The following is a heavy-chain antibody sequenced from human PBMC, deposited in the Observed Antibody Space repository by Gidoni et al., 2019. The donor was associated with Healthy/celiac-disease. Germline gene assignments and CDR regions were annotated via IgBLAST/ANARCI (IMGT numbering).Heavy chain of an antibody. CDR2: INPNSGGT. J-gene: IGHJ4*02. Sequence: QVQLVQSGAEVKKPGASVKVSCKASGYTFTGYYMHWVRQAPGQGLEWMGWINPNSGGTNYAQKFQGRVTMTRDTSISTAYMELSRLRSDDTAVYYCARTDDSSGYYYHYFDYWGQGTLVTVSS. D-gene: IGHD3-22*01. V-gene: IGHV1-2*02. CDR1: GYTFTGYY. CDR3: ARTDDSSGYYYHYFDY.